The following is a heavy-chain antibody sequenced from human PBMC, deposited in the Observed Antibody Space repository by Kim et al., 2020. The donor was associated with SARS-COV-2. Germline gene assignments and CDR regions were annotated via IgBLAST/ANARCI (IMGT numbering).Heavy chain of an antibody. CDR2: IRSKAYGGTT. J-gene: IGHJ3*02. CDR1: GFTFGDYA. CDR3: TREGQLIRKDAFDI. Sequence: GGSLRLSCTASGFTFGDYAMSWFRQAPGKGLEWVGFIRSKAYGGTTEYAASVKGRFTISRDDSKSIAYLQMNSLKTEDTAVYYCTREGQLIRKDAFDIWGQGTMVTVSS. D-gene: IGHD3-16*01. V-gene: IGHV3-49*03.